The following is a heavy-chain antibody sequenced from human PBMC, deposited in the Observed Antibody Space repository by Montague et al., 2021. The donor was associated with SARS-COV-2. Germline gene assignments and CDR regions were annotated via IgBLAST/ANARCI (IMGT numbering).Heavy chain of an antibody. Sequence: SETLSLTCTGSGRSIKTYYWSGNRQPQGKGLEWIGYIFYRGDTNNNPSLKSRVTISVDTSKNQFSLKLTSVTAADTAVYYCARESGFLDAFDIWGQGTMVTVSS. J-gene: IGHJ3*02. CDR3: ARESGFLDAFDI. CDR2: IFYRGDT. D-gene: IGHD1-14*01. V-gene: IGHV4-59*01. CDR1: GRSIKTYY.